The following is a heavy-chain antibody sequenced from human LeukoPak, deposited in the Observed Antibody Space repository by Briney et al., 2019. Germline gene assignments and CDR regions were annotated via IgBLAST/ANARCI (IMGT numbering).Heavy chain of an antibody. V-gene: IGHV3-23*01. J-gene: IGHJ3*02. CDR1: GFTFSSYA. Sequence: PGGSLRLSCAASGFTFSSYAMSWVRQAPGKGLEWVSAISGSGGSTYYADSVKGRFTISRDNGKNSLYLQMNSLRDEDTGVYYCARDRIARGPDVFDIWGQGTMVTVSS. CDR2: ISGSGGST. D-gene: IGHD6-13*01. CDR3: ARDRIARGPDVFDI.